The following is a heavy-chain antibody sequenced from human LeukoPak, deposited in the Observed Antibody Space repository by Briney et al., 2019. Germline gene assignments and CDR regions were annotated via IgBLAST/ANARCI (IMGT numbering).Heavy chain of an antibody. V-gene: IGHV1-18*01. J-gene: IGHJ4*02. Sequence: RASVKVSCTTSGYIFTTYGVTWVRQAPRQGLEWMGWISAYNGDTYYAQKFQGRFTMTTDTSTSTANMELRSLRSDDTAVYYCARDHSSSSQLLDYWGQGTLVTISS. CDR1: GYIFTTYG. D-gene: IGHD6-13*01. CDR3: ARDHSSSSQLLDY. CDR2: ISAYNGDT.